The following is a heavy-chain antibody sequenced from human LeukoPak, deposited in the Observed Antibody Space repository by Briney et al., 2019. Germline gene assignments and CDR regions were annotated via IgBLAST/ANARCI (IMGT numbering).Heavy chain of an antibody. J-gene: IGHJ6*04. D-gene: IGHD3-9*01. CDR3: AADPDWYTYHYKMDV. V-gene: IGHV1-58*02. Sequence: ASVTVSCKASGFTFTASAMQWARQARGQSLEWIGWIVVGTGNANYAQKFQEGVTITRDVSTSTAYMQLSGLRSEGTAVYYCAADPDWYTYHYKMDVWGKGTTVTVSS. CDR1: GFTFTASA. CDR2: IVVGTGNA.